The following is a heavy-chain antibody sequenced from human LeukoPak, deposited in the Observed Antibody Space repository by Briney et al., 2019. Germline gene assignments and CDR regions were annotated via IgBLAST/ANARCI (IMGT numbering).Heavy chain of an antibody. CDR3: AASESFGELLGGVDY. Sequence: SETLSLTCTVSGGSISSYYWSWIRQPPGKGLEWIGYIYYSGSTNYNPSLKSRDTISVDTSKNQFSLKLSSVTAADTAVYYCAASESFGELLGGVDYWGQGTLVTVSS. D-gene: IGHD3-10*01. J-gene: IGHJ4*02. CDR2: IYYSGST. CDR1: GGSISSYY. V-gene: IGHV4-59*08.